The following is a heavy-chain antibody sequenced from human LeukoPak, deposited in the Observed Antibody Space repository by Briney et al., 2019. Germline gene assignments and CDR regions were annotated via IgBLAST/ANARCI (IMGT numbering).Heavy chain of an antibody. CDR2: ISSSGSTI. CDR1: GFTFSSYE. CDR3: ARVGTRVVAVDY. J-gene: IGHJ4*02. D-gene: IGHD2-15*01. Sequence: GGSLRLSCAASGFTFSSYEMNWVRRAPGKGLEWVSYISSSGSTIYYADSVKGRFTISRDNAKNSLFLQMNSLRAEDTAVYYCARVGTRVVAVDYWGQGTQVTVSS. V-gene: IGHV3-48*03.